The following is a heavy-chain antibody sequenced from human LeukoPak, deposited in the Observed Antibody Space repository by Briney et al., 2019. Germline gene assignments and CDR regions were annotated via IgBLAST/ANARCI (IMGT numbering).Heavy chain of an antibody. CDR3: ARKRPWGLSRYFDY. J-gene: IGHJ4*02. V-gene: IGHV4-61*02. D-gene: IGHD7-27*01. Sequence: SETLSLTCTVSGGSISSGLYYWSWIRQPAGKGLAWIGRIYTSGSTNYNPSLKSRVTISLDTSKNQFSLKLSSVTAADTAVYYCARKRPWGLSRYFDYWGQGTLVTVSS. CDR1: GGSISSGLYY. CDR2: IYTSGST.